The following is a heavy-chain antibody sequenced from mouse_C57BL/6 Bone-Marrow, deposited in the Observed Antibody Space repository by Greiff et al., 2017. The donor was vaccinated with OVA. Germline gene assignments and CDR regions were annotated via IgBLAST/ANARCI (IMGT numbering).Heavy chain of an antibody. D-gene: IGHD1-1*01. V-gene: IGHV1-55*01. CDR1: GYTFTSYW. CDR2: IYPGSGST. CDR3: ARSVYYYGSSDYAMDY. Sequence: QVQLQQPGAELVKPGASVKMSCKASGYTFTSYWITWVKQRPGQGLEWIGDIYPGSGSTNYNEKFKSKATLTVDTSSSTAYMQLSSLTSEDSAVYYGARSVYYYGSSDYAMDYWGQGTSVTVSS. J-gene: IGHJ4*01.